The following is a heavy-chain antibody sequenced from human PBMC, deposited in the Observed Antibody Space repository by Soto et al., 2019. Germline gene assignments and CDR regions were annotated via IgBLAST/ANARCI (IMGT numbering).Heavy chain of an antibody. J-gene: IGHJ3*02. V-gene: IGHV3-21*01. CDR1: GFTFSSYS. Sequence: PGGSLRLSCAASGFTFSSYSMNWVRQAPGKGLEWVSSISSSSSYIYYADSVKGRFTISRDNAKNSLYLQMNSLRAEDTAVYYCASFIAVAGGWNENDALDIWGQGTMVTVSS. CDR3: ASFIAVAGGWNENDALDI. D-gene: IGHD6-19*01. CDR2: ISSSSSYI.